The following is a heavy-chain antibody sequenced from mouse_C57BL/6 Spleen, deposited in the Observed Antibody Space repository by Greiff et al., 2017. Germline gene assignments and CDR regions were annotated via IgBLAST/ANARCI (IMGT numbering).Heavy chain of an antibody. CDR1: GYTFTDYY. D-gene: IGHD2-3*01. V-gene: IGHV1-26*01. CDR2: INPNNGGT. Sequence: EVQLQQSGPELVKPGASVKISCKASGYTFTDYYMNWVKQSHGKSLEWIGDINPNNGGTSYNQKFKGKATLTVDKSSSTAYMELRSLTSEDSAVYYCARGGGYDGYYVLYYFDYWGQGTTLTVSS. J-gene: IGHJ2*01. CDR3: ARGGGYDGYYVLYYFDY.